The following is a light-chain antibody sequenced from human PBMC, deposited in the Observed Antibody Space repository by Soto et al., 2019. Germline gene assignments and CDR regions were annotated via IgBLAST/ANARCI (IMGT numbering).Light chain of an antibody. CDR1: SSNIGSNT. CDR3: AIWDHSLNAWV. J-gene: IGLJ3*02. CDR2: SND. Sequence: QSVLTQSPSASGTPGQRVSISCSGSSSNIGSNTVSWYQHVPGTAPKLLIYSNDQRPSAVPGRFSGSKSGSSASLAISGLQSEDEAYYYCAIWDHSLNAWVFGGGTQLTVL. V-gene: IGLV1-44*01.